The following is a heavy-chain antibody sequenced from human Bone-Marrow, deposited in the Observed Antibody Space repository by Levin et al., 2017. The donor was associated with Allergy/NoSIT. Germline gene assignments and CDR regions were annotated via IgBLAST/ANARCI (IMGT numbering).Heavy chain of an antibody. J-gene: IGHJ4*02. Sequence: GGSLRLSCAASGFTFSSYSMNWVRQAPGKGLEWVSSISSSSSYIYYADSVKGRFTISRDNAKNSLYLQMNSLRAEDTAVYYCARAAMVTQCIDYWGQGTLVTVSS. CDR3: ARAAMVTQCIDY. D-gene: IGHD5-18*01. CDR1: GFTFSSYS. V-gene: IGHV3-21*01. CDR2: ISSSSSYI.